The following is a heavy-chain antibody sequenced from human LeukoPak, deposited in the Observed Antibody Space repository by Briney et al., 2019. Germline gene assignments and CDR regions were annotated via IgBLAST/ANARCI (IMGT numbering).Heavy chain of an antibody. J-gene: IGHJ6*03. Sequence: SETLSLTCTVSGGSISSYYWSWIRQPPGKGLEWIGYIYYSGSTNYNPSLKSRVTKSVDTSKNQFSLKLSSVTAADTAVYYCASCSRGYYYYMDVWGKGTTVTVSS. CDR2: IYYSGST. D-gene: IGHD2-15*01. CDR3: ASCSRGYYYYMDV. V-gene: IGHV4-59*01. CDR1: GGSISSYY.